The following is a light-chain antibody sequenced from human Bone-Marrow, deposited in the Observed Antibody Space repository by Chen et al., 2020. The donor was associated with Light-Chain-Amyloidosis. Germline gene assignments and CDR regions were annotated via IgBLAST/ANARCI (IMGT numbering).Light chain of an antibody. CDR3: QSADSSGTYEVI. CDR2: RDT. J-gene: IGLJ2*01. CDR1: DLPTKY. V-gene: IGLV3-25*03. Sequence: SYELTQPPSVSVSPGQTARITCSGDDLPTKYAYWYQQKPGQAPVLVIHRDTERPSGISERFSGSSSGTTATLTISGDKAEDEADYHCQSADSSGTYEVIFGGGTKLTV.